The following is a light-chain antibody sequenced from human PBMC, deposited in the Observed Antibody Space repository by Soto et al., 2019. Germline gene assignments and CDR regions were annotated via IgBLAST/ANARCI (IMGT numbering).Light chain of an antibody. Sequence: EIVXTXSPXTXSVSXGXXATXSCXASXXVSXNLAWYQQKPGQAPRLLIYGASTRATGIPARFSGSGSGTEFTLTISSLQSEDFAVYYCQQYNNWPPLTFGGGTKVEIK. CDR1: XXVSXN. J-gene: IGKJ4*01. CDR3: QQYNNWPPLT. CDR2: GAS. V-gene: IGKV3-15*01.